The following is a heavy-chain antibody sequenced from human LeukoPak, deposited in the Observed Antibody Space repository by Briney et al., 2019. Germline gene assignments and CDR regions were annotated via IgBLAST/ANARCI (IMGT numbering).Heavy chain of an antibody. J-gene: IGHJ3*02. V-gene: IGHV4-61*02. CDR2: IYTSGST. D-gene: IGHD3-22*01. Sequence: SETLSLTCTVSGGSISSGSYYWSWIRQPAGKGLEWIGRIYTSGSTNYNPSLKSRVTISVDTSKNQFSLKLGSVTAADTAVYYCARVESQRITMIPGIIGAFDIWGQGTMVTVSS. CDR3: ARVESQRITMIPGIIGAFDI. CDR1: GGSISSGSYY.